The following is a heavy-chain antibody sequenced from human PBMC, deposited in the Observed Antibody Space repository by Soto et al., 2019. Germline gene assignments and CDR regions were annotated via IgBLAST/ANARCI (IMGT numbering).Heavy chain of an antibody. D-gene: IGHD6-6*01. Sequence: LRLSCAASGFTFDDYTMHWVRQAPGKGLEWVSLISWDGGSTYYADSVKGRFTISRDNSKNSLYLQMNSLRTEDTALYYCAKTGDSIAAPHYYYGMDVWGQGTTVTVSS. CDR1: GFTFDDYT. CDR3: AKTGDSIAAPHYYYGMDV. V-gene: IGHV3-43*01. CDR2: ISWDGGST. J-gene: IGHJ6*02.